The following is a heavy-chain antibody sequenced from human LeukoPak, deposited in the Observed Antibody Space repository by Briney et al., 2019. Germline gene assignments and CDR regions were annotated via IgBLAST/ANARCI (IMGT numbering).Heavy chain of an antibody. Sequence: SVKVSCKASGGTFSSYAISWVRQAPGHGLEWMGGIIPIFGTANYAQKFQGRVTITRDTSASTAYMELSSLRSEDTAVYYCARGLITMVRGVIIPGNYWGQGTLVTVSS. CDR3: ARGLITMVRGVIIPGNY. J-gene: IGHJ4*02. CDR2: IIPIFGTA. V-gene: IGHV1-69*05. D-gene: IGHD3-10*01. CDR1: GGTFSSYA.